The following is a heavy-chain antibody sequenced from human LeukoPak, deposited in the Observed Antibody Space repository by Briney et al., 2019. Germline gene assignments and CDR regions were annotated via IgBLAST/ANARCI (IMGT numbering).Heavy chain of an antibody. D-gene: IGHD5-18*01. CDR1: GYTFTGYY. V-gene: IGHV1-2*02. Sequence: ASVKVSCKASGYTFTGYYMHWVRQAPGQGLEWMGWINPNSGGTNYAQRFQGRVTMTRDTSISTAYMELSRLRSDDTAVYYCARIDTAMVTAFDIWDQGTMVTVSS. J-gene: IGHJ3*02. CDR2: INPNSGGT. CDR3: ARIDTAMVTAFDI.